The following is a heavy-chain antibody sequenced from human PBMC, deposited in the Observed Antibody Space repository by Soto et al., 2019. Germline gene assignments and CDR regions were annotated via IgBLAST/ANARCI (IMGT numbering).Heavy chain of an antibody. CDR1: GFTFSSYV. J-gene: IGHJ3*02. D-gene: IGHD1-26*01. Sequence: PGGSLRLSCAASGFTFSSYVMSWVRQAPGKGLEWVSAVSGSGGSTYYADSVKGRFTISRDNSKNTLYLQMSSLRAEDTAVYYCDREGDGFDIWGQGTMVTVSS. V-gene: IGHV3-23*01. CDR2: VSGSGGST. CDR3: DREGDGFDI.